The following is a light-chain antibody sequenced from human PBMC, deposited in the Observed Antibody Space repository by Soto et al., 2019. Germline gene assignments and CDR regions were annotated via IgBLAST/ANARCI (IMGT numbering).Light chain of an antibody. CDR3: MQATHSYT. V-gene: IGKV2-24*01. CDR1: QSLVHSDGNTY. Sequence: DIVMTQTPLSLPVTLGQPASISCRSSQSLVHSDGNTYFNWLQQRPCQPPRLLIYKLSNRFPGVPDRFSGSGAWAAFTLKISRVEAEDVGVYYCMQATHSYTFGQGTKLEIK. CDR2: KLS. J-gene: IGKJ2*01.